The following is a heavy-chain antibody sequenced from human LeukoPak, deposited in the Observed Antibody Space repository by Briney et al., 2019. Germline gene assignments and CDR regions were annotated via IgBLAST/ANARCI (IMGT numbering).Heavy chain of an antibody. CDR1: GFAFSSYA. J-gene: IGHJ3*02. CDR3: ARPFEGGAFDI. Sequence: GGSLRLSCAASGFAFSSYAMHWVRQAPGKGLEWVAVISYDGSNKYYADSVKGRFTVSRDNSKNTLYLQMNSLRAEDTAVYYCARPFEGGAFDIWGQGTMVTVSS. D-gene: IGHD3-16*01. V-gene: IGHV3-30-3*01. CDR2: ISYDGSNK.